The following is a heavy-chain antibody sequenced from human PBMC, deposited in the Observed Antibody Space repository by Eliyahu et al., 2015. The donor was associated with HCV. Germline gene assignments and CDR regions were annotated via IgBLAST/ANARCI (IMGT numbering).Heavy chain of an antibody. CDR3: TTEAYYDFWSGYDY. J-gene: IGHJ4*02. D-gene: IGHD3-3*01. CDR1: GFTFSNAW. V-gene: IGHV3-15*01. CDR2: IKSKTDGGTT. Sequence: EVQLVESGGGLVKPGGSLRLSCAASGFTFSNAWMSWVRQAPGKGLEGVGRIKSKTDGGTTDYAAPVKGRFTISRDDSKNTLYLQMNSLKTEDTAVYYCTTEAYYDFWSGYDYWGQGTLVTVSS.